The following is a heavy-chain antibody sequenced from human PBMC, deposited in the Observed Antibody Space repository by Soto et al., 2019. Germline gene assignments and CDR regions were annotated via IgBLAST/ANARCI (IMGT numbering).Heavy chain of an antibody. D-gene: IGHD3-22*01. Sequence: QVQLVQSGAEVKKPGSSVKVSCKASGGTFSSYAISWVRQAPGQGLEWMGGIIPIFGTANYAQKFQGRVTITADECTSTAYMELSSLRSEDTAVYYCARDKVGYYDSSGYYRVSAPPDYYYGMGVWGQGTTVTVS. CDR2: IIPIFGTA. CDR3: ARDKVGYYDSSGYYRVSAPPDYYYGMGV. J-gene: IGHJ6*02. V-gene: IGHV1-69*01. CDR1: GGTFSSYA.